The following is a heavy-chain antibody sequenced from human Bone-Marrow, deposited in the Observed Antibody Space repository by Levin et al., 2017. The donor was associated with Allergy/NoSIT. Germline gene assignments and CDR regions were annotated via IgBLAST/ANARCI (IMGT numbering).Heavy chain of an antibody. D-gene: IGHD1-7*01. CDR1: GFTFTNYY. V-gene: IGHV1-46*01. CDR2: IHPSDGST. J-gene: IGHJ4*02. CDR3: ARDGPGTATGTP. Sequence: GASVKVSCKASGFTFTNYYLHWVRQAPGLGLEWMGIIHPSDGSTTYTQKFQGRVTMTRDTSTSTVYMELSSLRSEDTAVYYCARDGPGTATGTPWGQGTLVTVSS.